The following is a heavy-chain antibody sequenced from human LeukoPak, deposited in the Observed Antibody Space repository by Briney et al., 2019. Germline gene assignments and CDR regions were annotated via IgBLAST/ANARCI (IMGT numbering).Heavy chain of an antibody. CDR1: GFTFSSYW. J-gene: IGHJ6*04. CDR2: IKQDGSEK. V-gene: IGHV3-7*01. CDR3: SCLSVDV. D-gene: IGHD5/OR15-5a*01. Sequence: GGSLRLSRAASGFTFSSYWMTWVREAPGKGLEWVANIKQDGSEKYYVDSVKGRFTISRDNAKNSLYLQMNSLRAEDTALYYCSCLSVDVWGKGTTVTVSS.